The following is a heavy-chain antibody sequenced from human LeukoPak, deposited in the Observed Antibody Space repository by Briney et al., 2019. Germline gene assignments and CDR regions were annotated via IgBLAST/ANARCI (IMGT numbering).Heavy chain of an antibody. D-gene: IGHD3-10*01. CDR1: GFTFSDYY. Sequence: GGSLRLSCAASGFTFSDYYMSWIRQAPGKGLEWVSYISSSGSTIYYADSVKGRFTISRDNAKNSLYLQMNSLRAEDAAAYYCAGEGLWFGEGSYYFDYWGQGTLVTVSS. CDR2: ISSSGSTI. V-gene: IGHV3-11*01. CDR3: AGEGLWFGEGSYYFDY. J-gene: IGHJ4*02.